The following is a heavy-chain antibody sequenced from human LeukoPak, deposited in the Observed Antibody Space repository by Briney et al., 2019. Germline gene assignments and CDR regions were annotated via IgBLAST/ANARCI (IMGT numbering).Heavy chain of an antibody. CDR3: AREYCSSTSCSKGGWFDP. CDR2: INPNSGGT. V-gene: IGHV1-2*02. J-gene: IGHJ5*02. CDR1: GYTFTGYY. D-gene: IGHD2-2*01. Sequence: ASVKVSCKASGYTFTGYYMHWVRQAPGQGLEWMGWINPNSGGTNYAQKFQGRVTMTRDTSISTAYMELSRLRSDDTAVYYCAREYCSSTSCSKGGWFDPWGQGTLVTASS.